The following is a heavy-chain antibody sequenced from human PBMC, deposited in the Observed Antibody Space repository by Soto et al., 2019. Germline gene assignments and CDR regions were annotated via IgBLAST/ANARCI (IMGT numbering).Heavy chain of an antibody. CDR2: ISGTGGTT. V-gene: IGHV3-23*01. Sequence: GGSLRLSCAASGLTFSTYPMTWVRQAPGKGLEWVSAISGTGGTTYYADSVKGRFTISRDNAKNSLYLQMNSLRAEDTAVYYCARAPYSSGLYAGYSFDPWGQGTLVTVSS. J-gene: IGHJ5*02. CDR1: GLTFSTYP. CDR3: ARAPYSSGLYAGYSFDP. D-gene: IGHD6-19*01.